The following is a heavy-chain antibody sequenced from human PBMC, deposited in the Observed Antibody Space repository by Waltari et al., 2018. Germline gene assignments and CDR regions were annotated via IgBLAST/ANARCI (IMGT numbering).Heavy chain of an antibody. D-gene: IGHD3-3*01. J-gene: IGHJ4*02. CDR2: ISYDGRHR. Sequence: QVQVVESGGGVVKPGRSLRLSCAASGFIFNQYGIHWVRQAPGKGLESVAVISYDGRHRFYSDSVKGRFTISRDNSRNTVSLQMDSLTVEDTALYYCAKGGDLEWLFIDHWGQGTFVTVS. CDR3: AKGGDLEWLFIDH. V-gene: IGHV3-30*18. CDR1: GFIFNQYG.